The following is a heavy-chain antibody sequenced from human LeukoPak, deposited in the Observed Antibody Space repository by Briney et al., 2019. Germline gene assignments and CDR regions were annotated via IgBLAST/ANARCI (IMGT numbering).Heavy chain of an antibody. CDR3: ARGRITIFGVVTYYYYYYGMDV. D-gene: IGHD3-3*01. CDR2: IYTSGST. CDR1: GGSISSYY. Sequence: SETLSLTCTVSGGSISSYYWSWLRQPAGKGLEWIGRIYTSGSTNYNPSLKSRVTMSVDTSKNQFSLKLSSVTAADTAVYYCARGRITIFGVVTYYYYYYGMDVWGQGTTVTVSS. J-gene: IGHJ6*02. V-gene: IGHV4-4*07.